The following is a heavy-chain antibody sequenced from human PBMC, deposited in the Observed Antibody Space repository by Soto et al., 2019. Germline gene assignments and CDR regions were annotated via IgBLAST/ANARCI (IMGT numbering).Heavy chain of an antibody. CDR2: ISNSGST. CDR1: GGSISTSY. CDR3: ARLGNPFDY. J-gene: IGHJ4*02. D-gene: IGHD1-26*01. V-gene: IGHV4-59*12. Sequence: SETLSLTCTVSGGSISTSYWTWIRQPPGMGLEWIGYISNSGSTNCNPSLKSRVTISVDKSKNQFSLKLSSVTAADTAVYYCARLGNPFDYWGQGTLVTVSS.